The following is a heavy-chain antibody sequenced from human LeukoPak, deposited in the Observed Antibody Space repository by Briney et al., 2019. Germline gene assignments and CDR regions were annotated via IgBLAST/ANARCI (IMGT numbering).Heavy chain of an antibody. CDR3: ARIPQRVPHHWFDP. CDR1: GYTFTSND. D-gene: IGHD1-1*01. Sequence: ASVKVSCKASGYTFTSNDINWVRQAAGQGLEWMGWMNPHSGSAGYAQKFQGRVTMTRDTSISTVYMELSSLTSDDTAVYYCARIPQRVPHHWFDPWGQGTLVTVSS. CDR2: MNPHSGSA. V-gene: IGHV1-8*01. J-gene: IGHJ5*02.